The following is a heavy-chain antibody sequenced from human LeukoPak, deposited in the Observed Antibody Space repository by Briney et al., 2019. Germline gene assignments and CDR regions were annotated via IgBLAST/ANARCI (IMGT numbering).Heavy chain of an antibody. CDR2: ISPAGSET. CDR1: GFSFSAYW. Sequence: GGSLRLSCAASGFSFSAYWMTWVRQAPGTGLEWVANISPAGSETYYVDPVKGRFSISRDNAKNLVYLQMNSLRAEDTAVYHCARFGYVAAVDVWGQGTPVTVSS. V-gene: IGHV3-7*01. CDR3: ARFGYVAAVDV. J-gene: IGHJ4*02. D-gene: IGHD2-15*01.